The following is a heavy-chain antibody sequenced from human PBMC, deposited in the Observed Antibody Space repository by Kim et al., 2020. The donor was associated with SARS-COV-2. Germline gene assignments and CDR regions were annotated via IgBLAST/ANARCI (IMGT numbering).Heavy chain of an antibody. D-gene: IGHD6-13*01. V-gene: IGHV3-21*01. CDR1: GFTFSSYS. CDR3: ARVSHAGSSLYWYFDL. CDR2: ISSSSSYI. J-gene: IGHJ2*01. Sequence: GGSLRLSCAASGFTFSSYSMNWVRQAPGEGLEWVSSISSSSSYIYYADSVKGRFTISRDNAKNSLYLQMNSLRAEDTAVYYCARVSHAGSSLYWYFDLWGRGTLVPVS.